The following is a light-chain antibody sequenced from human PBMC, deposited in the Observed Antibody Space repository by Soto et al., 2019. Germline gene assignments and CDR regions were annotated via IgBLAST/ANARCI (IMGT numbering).Light chain of an antibody. Sequence: QSVLTQSPSVSGAPGQRVTISCTGSSSNIGAGYDVHWYQQLPGTAPKLLIYGNKNRPSGVPDRFSASKSGTSASLAIAGLQAEDEADYYCQSYDSSLSRVFGTGTKVTV. CDR1: SSNIGAGYD. CDR2: GNK. V-gene: IGLV1-40*01. CDR3: QSYDSSLSRV. J-gene: IGLJ1*01.